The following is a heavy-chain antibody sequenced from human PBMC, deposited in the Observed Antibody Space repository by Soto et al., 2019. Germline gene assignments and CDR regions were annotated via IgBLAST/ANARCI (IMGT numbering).Heavy chain of an antibody. V-gene: IGHV4-31*03. CDR3: AKNETTRPWFDP. CDR1: GGSIRNGNYY. D-gene: IGHD1-1*01. J-gene: IGHJ5*02. CDR2: IYYIGTT. Sequence: QVQLQESGPGLVKASQTLSLTCTVSGGSIRNGNYYWSWIRQLPGKGLAWIGNIYYIGTTSYNPYLKSRVIISIDTSKNQFSLELTSVLAADTAVYYCAKNETTRPWFDPWGQGTLVTVSS.